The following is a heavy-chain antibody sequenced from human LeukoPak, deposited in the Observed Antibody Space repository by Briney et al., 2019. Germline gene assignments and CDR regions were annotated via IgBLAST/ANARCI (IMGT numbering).Heavy chain of an antibody. Sequence: GGSLRLSCAASGFTFSSYSMNWVRQAPGKGLEWVAVISYDGSNKYYADSVKGRFTISRDNSKNTLYLQMNSLRAEDTAVYYCASLIVVVPVALRQSDGFDIWGQGTMVTVSS. CDR2: ISYDGSNK. D-gene: IGHD2-2*01. CDR1: GFTFSSYS. V-gene: IGHV3-30*03. J-gene: IGHJ3*02. CDR3: ASLIVVVPVALRQSDGFDI.